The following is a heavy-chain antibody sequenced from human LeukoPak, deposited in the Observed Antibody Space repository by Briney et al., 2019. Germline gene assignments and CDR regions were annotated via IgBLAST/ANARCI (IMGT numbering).Heavy chain of an antibody. Sequence: PGGSLRLSCAASGFTFSSYSMNWVRQAPGKGLEWVSSISSSSSYIYYADSVKGRFTISRDNAKNSLYLQMNSLRAEDTAVYYCARDSSGWYEGFDYWGQGTLVTVSS. D-gene: IGHD6-19*01. V-gene: IGHV3-21*01. J-gene: IGHJ4*02. CDR3: ARDSSGWYEGFDY. CDR1: GFTFSSYS. CDR2: ISSSSSYI.